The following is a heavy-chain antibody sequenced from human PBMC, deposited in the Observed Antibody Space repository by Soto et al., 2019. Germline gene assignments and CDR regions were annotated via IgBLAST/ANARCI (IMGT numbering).Heavy chain of an antibody. V-gene: IGHV4-59*01. Sequence: QVQLQESGPGLVKPSETLSLTCTVSGGSISSYYWSWIRQPPGKGLEWIGYIYYSGSTNYNPSLKSRVTISVDTSKNQFSLKLSSVTAADTAVYYCARERIQLWIQTYWYFDLWGRGTLVTVSS. CDR1: GGSISSYY. CDR3: ARERIQLWIQTYWYFDL. J-gene: IGHJ2*01. D-gene: IGHD5-18*01. CDR2: IYYSGST.